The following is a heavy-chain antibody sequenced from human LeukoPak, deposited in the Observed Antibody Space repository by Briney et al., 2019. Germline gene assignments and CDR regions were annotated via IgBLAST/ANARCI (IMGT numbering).Heavy chain of an antibody. CDR3: ARELSTGFDY. V-gene: IGHV3-74*01. CDR2: INTDGSST. D-gene: IGHD5/OR15-5a*01. Sequence: PGGSLRLSCAASGFTFSSYWMHWVRQAPGKGLVCVSRINTDGSSTRYADSVKGRFTISRDNAKNTLYLQMNSLRAEDTAVYYCARELSTGFDYWGQGILVTVSS. CDR1: GFTFSSYW. J-gene: IGHJ4*02.